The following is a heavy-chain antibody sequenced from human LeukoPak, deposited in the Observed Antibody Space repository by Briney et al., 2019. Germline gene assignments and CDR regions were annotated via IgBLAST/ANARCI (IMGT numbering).Heavy chain of an antibody. CDR1: GFTFSSYA. J-gene: IGHJ4*02. CDR3: ARDSPRGSNYGDFDY. CDR2: ISGSGAGT. Sequence: PGGSLRLSCAASGFTFSSYAMSWVRQAPGKGLEWVSAISGSGAGTFYADSVKGRFTISRDNSKNTLSLQMNSLRAEDTAVYYCARDSPRGSNYGDFDYWGQGTLVTVSS. D-gene: IGHD3-10*01. V-gene: IGHV3-23*01.